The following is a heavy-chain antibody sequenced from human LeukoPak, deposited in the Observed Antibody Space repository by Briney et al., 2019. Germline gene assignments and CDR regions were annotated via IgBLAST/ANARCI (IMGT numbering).Heavy chain of an antibody. CDR1: GFTFDDYA. D-gene: IGHD1-1*01. CDR2: ISWNSSSI. V-gene: IGHV3-9*01. Sequence: PGRSLRLSCAASGFTFDDYAMHWVRQAPGKGLEWVSGISWNSSSIGYADSVKGRFTISRDNAKNSLYLQMNSLRAEDTALYYCAKDISGYGDAFDIWGQGTMVTVSS. CDR3: AKDISGYGDAFDI. J-gene: IGHJ3*02.